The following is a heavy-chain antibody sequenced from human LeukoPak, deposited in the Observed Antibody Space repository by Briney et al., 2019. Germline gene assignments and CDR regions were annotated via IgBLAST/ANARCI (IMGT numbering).Heavy chain of an antibody. CDR1: GGSISSSSYY. CDR2: ICYSGST. CDR3: AQTGCGGDCYPPTDAFDI. D-gene: IGHD2-21*02. V-gene: IGHV4-39*01. Sequence: SETLSLTCTVSGGSISSSSYYWGWIRQPPGKGREWLGSICYSGSTYYNPSLKGRVTISVDTSKNQFSLKLSSVTAGDTAVYYCAQTGCGGDCYPPTDAFDIWGQGTMVTVSS. J-gene: IGHJ3*02.